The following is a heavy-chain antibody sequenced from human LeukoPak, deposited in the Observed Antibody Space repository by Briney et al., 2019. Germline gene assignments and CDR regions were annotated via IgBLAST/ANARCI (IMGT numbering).Heavy chain of an antibody. Sequence: PGGSLRLSCAASGFTFNSYSMNWVRQAPGKGLEWVSSISSSSSYKKNADSLKGRFTISRDNAKNSLYLQMNSLRAEDTAVYYCARSEYYYDSSGYYVLDYWGQGTLVTVSS. J-gene: IGHJ4*02. CDR2: ISSSSSYK. CDR3: ARSEYYYDSSGYYVLDY. CDR1: GFTFNSYS. V-gene: IGHV3-21*01. D-gene: IGHD3-22*01.